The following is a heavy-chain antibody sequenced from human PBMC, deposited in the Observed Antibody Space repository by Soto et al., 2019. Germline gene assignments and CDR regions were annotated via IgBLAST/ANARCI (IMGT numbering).Heavy chain of an antibody. CDR3: ARALGYCSGGSCHSYNWFDP. D-gene: IGHD2-15*01. CDR1: GGSISSGDYY. CDR2: IYYSGST. V-gene: IGHV4-30-4*01. Sequence: SETLSLTCTVSGGSISSGDYYWSWIRQPPGKGLEWIGYIYYSGSTYYNPSLKSRVTISVDTSKNQFSLKLSAVTAADTAVDYCARALGYCSGGSCHSYNWFDPWGQGTLVTVSS. J-gene: IGHJ5*02.